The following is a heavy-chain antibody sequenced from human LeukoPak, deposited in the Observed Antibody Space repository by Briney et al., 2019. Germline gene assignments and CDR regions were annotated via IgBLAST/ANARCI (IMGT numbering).Heavy chain of an antibody. V-gene: IGHV1-69*01. J-gene: IGHJ4*02. CDR1: GGTFNSFG. Sequence: SVKVSCKGSGGTFNSFGITWVRQAPGQGLEWVGGIVPLFSTVNYGQKFQGRVTITADESTTTACMELSSLRSENTAVYYCARENVERYFDWLHTGRGNPFDYWGQGTLVTVSS. CDR3: ARENVERYFDWLHTGRGNPFDY. CDR2: IVPLFSTV. D-gene: IGHD3-9*01.